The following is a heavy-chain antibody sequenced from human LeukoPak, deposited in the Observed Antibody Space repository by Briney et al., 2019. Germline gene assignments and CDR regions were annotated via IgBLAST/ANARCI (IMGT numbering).Heavy chain of an antibody. D-gene: IGHD4-11*01. V-gene: IGHV4-31*03. J-gene: IGHJ6*03. Sequence: SETLSLTCTVSGGSINSGGSYWSCIRPHPGKGLEWTGCINYSWSSYYNPSLKSRVTLSLDTSKNQFSLKLSSVTAADTAVYYCARDNGDYRSIYYYMDVWGKGTTVTVSS. CDR2: INYSWSS. CDR1: GGSINSGGSY. CDR3: ARDNGDYRSIYYYMDV.